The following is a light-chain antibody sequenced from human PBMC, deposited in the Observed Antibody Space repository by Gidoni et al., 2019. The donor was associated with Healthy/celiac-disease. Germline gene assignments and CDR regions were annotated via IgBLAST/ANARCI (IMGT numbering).Light chain of an antibody. CDR1: SPNIGSNT. CDR2: SNN. CDR3: AAWDDSLNVVV. V-gene: IGLV1-44*01. Sequence: QSVLTQPPSASGPPGQRVTIPCSGSSPNIGSNTVNWYQQLPGTAPKLRIYSNNQRPSGVPDRFSGSKSGTSASLAISGLQSEDEADYYCAAWDDSLNVVVFGGGTKLTVL. J-gene: IGLJ2*01.